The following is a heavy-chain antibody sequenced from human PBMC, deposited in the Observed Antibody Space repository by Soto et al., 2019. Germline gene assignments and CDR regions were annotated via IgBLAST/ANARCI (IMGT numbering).Heavy chain of an antibody. CDR3: AKADYLRRAVAVDV. V-gene: IGHV3-23*01. CDR2: ISGSGGST. D-gene: IGHD3-16*01. CDR1: GFTFSSYA. Sequence: EVQLLESGGGLVQPGGSLRLSCAASGFTFSSYAMSWVRQAPGKGLEWVSAISGSGGSTYYAYSVKGRIAISRDNSKNTLYLQMNSLRAEDTAVYYCAKADYLRRAVAVDVWGQGTTDTVSS. J-gene: IGHJ6*02.